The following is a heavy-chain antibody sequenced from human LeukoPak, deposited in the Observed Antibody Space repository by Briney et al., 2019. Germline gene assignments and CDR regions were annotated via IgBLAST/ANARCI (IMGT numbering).Heavy chain of an antibody. V-gene: IGHV5-51*01. Sequence: KSGESLKISCKGSGYSFTSYWIGWARQMPGKGLEWMGIIYPGDSDTRYSPSFQGQVTISADKSISTAYLQWSSLKASDTAMYYCARRRVATSYYYYYGMDVWGQGTTVTVSS. D-gene: IGHD5-12*01. CDR2: IYPGDSDT. CDR3: ARRRVATSYYYYYGMDV. J-gene: IGHJ6*02. CDR1: GYSFTSYW.